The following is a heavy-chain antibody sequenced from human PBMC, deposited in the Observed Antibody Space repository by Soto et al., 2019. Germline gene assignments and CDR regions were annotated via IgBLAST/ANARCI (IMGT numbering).Heavy chain of an antibody. Sequence: GGSLRLSCAASGFTFDDYAMHWVRQAPGKGLEWVSGISWNSGSIGYADSVKGRFTISRDNAKNSLYLQMNSLRAEDTALYYCAKDITSCSGGSCYYLFDYWGQGTLVTVSS. V-gene: IGHV3-9*01. CDR1: GFTFDDYA. J-gene: IGHJ4*02. CDR2: ISWNSGSI. D-gene: IGHD2-15*01. CDR3: AKDITSCSGGSCYYLFDY.